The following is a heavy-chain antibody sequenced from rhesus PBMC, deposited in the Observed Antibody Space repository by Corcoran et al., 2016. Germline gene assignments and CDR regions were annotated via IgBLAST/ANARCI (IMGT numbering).Heavy chain of an antibody. Sequence: QVQLQESGPGLVKPSETLSLTCAVSGGSTSSNYWSWIRQAPGKGLEWIGRIYGSVGSTDYTPSLKSRVTISTDTSKNQFSLKLSSVTATDTAVYYCARERIAADYWGQGVLVTVSS. J-gene: IGHJ4*01. D-gene: IGHD6-25*01. CDR2: IYGSVGST. CDR1: GGSTSSNY. CDR3: ARERIAADY. V-gene: IGHV4-160*01.